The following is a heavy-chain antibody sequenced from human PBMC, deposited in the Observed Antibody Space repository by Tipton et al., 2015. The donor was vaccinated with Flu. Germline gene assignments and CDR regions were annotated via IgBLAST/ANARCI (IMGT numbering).Heavy chain of an antibody. CDR3: ARHRGMVLDY. V-gene: IGHV3-49*04. D-gene: IGHD2-8*01. CDR1: GLPFPDHS. CDR2: VTARGYGGRP. Sequence: SLRLSCTGSGLPFPDHSISWVRQAPGKGLEWIGFVTARGYGGRPEYAESARGRFILSRDDDKRFAYLQIDSLKREDTAMYYCARHRGMVLDYWGQGTLVSVSS. J-gene: IGHJ4*02.